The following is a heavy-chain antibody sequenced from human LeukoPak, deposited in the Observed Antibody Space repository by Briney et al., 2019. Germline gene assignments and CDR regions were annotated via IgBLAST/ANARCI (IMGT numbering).Heavy chain of an antibody. D-gene: IGHD1-7*01. CDR3: AKGLRHNWDYSVDY. CDR1: GFSFRNYG. CDR2: IWNDGSNR. Sequence: GRSLRLFCGASGFSFRNYGMQWVRQASGKGLEWVAVIWNDGSNRNYGDSVKGRFTVSRDNSKNTLYLQMNSLRAEDTAVYYCAKGLRHNWDYSVDYWGQGTLVTVS. V-gene: IGHV3-33*03. J-gene: IGHJ4*02.